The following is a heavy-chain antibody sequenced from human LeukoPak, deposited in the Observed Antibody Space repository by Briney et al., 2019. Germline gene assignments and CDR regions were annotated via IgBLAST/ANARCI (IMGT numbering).Heavy chain of an antibody. D-gene: IGHD5-12*01. CDR2: INAGNGNT. V-gene: IGHV1-3*01. J-gene: IGHJ4*02. Sequence: ASVTVSCKASGYTFTSYAMHWVPHAPGQRLEWMGWINAGNGNTLYSQKFQGRVTMTRDTSATTAYMELSSLRAEDTAVYYCARNIVATRKLDYWGQGTLVTVSS. CDR1: GYTFTSYA. CDR3: ARNIVATRKLDY.